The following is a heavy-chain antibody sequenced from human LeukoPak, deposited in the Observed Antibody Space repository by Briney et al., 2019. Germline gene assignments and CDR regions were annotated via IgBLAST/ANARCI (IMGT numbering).Heavy chain of an antibody. J-gene: IGHJ5*02. V-gene: IGHV4-30-4*01. CDR1: GGSISSGDYY. CDR3: ARRSGFSPNWFDP. Sequence: SQTLSLTCTVSGGSISSGDYYWTWIRQPPGKGLEWIGYIYCTGSTLYNPSLKSRVTISLDTPKNQFSLKLTSVTAADTAVYYCARRSGFSPNWFDPWGQGTLVTVSS. D-gene: IGHD3-3*01. CDR2: IYCTGST.